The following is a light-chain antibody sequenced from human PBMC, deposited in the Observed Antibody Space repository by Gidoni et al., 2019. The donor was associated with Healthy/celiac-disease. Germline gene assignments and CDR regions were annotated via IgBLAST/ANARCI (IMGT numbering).Light chain of an antibody. CDR1: QGISSY. CDR3: QQLNSYPLWT. V-gene: IGKV1-9*01. J-gene: IGKJ1*01. Sequence: DIQLTHSPSFLSASVGDRVTITCWASQGISSYLAWYQQKPGKAPKLLIYAASTLQSGVPSRFSGSGSGTEFTLTISSLQPEDFATYYCQQLNSYPLWTFGQGTKVEIK. CDR2: AAS.